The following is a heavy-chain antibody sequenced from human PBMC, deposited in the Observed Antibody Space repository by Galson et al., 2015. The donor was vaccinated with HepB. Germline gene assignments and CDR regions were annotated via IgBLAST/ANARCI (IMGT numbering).Heavy chain of an antibody. CDR2: INTYNDNT. V-gene: IGHV1-18*04. J-gene: IGHJ5*02. Sequence: SVKVSCKASGYTFTTYGISWVRQAPGQGLEWMGWINTYNDNTDYAQKFQGRVTMTTDTSTNTVYMDLRSLRSDDTAIYYCARLFMGSTWYWFDPWGQGTLVTVSS. CDR3: ARLFMGSTWYWFDP. CDR1: GYTFTTYG. D-gene: IGHD6-13*01.